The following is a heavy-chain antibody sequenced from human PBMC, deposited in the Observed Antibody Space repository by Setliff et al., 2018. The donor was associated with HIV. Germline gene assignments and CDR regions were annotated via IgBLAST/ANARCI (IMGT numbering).Heavy chain of an antibody. CDR2: GHYSGDT. D-gene: IGHD3-16*01. J-gene: IGHJ4*02. CDR3: ADEDGGFDY. Sequence: PSETLSLTCTVSGGSVRDSSWNWIRQPPGKGLEWIGFGHYSGDTAYNPSLTSRVAIFVDTSKNQFSLKLSSVTAADTAVYYCADEDGGFDYWGQGTLVTVSS. V-gene: IGHV4-59*02. CDR1: GGSVRDSS.